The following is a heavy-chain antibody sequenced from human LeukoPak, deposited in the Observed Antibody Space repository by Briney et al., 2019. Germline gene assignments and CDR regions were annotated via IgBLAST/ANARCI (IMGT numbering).Heavy chain of an antibody. CDR1: GFSFTTYW. V-gene: IGHV3-7*01. J-gene: IGHJ4*02. D-gene: IGHD3-10*01. Sequence: GESLRLSCAASGFSFTTYWMGWVRQAPGKGLEGVANTKQDGTEKYYVDSVKGRFTISRDNAKNSLYLQMNSLRVEDTAVYYCAKLAKYFYGSETYYFFEHWGQGTPVTASS. CDR2: TKQDGTEK. CDR3: AKLAKYFYGSETYYFFEH.